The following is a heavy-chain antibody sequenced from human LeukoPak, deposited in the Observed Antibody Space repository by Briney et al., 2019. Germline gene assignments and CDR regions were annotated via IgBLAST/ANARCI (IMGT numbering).Heavy chain of an antibody. CDR2: ISYDGSNK. D-gene: IGHD3-22*01. V-gene: IGHV3-30*18. J-gene: IGHJ4*02. CDR1: GFTFSSYG. Sequence: GSLRLSCAASGFTFSSYGMHWVRQAPGKGLEWVAVISYDGSNKYYADSVKGRFTISRDNSKNTLYLQMNSLRAEDTAVYYCAKVGRTYYYDSSGSAYYFDYWGQGTLVTVSS. CDR3: AKVGRTYYYDSSGSAYYFDY.